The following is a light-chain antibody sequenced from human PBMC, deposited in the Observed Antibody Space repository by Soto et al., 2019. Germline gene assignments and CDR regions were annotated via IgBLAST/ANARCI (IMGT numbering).Light chain of an antibody. J-gene: IGKJ1*01. CDR1: QSINSW. Sequence: DIQMTQSPSTLSVSVGDRVTITCRASQSINSWLAWYQQKPGKAPKLLIYKASSLESGVPSRFSGSGSGTEVTLTISSMQPDDFAAYYCQQYNSYRSFVQGTKVEIQ. CDR3: QQYNSYRS. V-gene: IGKV1-5*03. CDR2: KAS.